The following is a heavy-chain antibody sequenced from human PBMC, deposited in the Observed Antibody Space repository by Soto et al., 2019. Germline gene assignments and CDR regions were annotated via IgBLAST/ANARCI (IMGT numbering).Heavy chain of an antibody. Sequence: SETLSLTSAVSGASVTRDDYYWSWIRQPPGKGLEWIGYIYHSGSTYYNPSLKSRVSISIDTSQNQFSLKLTSLTAADTAVYYCARDSIFNYGSSGYGGSRLDYWGQGSRVTVTS. D-gene: IGHD3-22*01. CDR2: IYHSGST. J-gene: IGHJ4*02. CDR1: GASVTRDDYY. V-gene: IGHV4-30-4*01. CDR3: ARDSIFNYGSSGYGGSRLDY.